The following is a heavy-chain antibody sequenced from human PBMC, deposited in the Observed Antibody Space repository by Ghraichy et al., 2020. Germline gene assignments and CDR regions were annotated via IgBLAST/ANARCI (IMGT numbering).Heavy chain of an antibody. CDR1: GGSFSGYS. J-gene: IGHJ5*02. CDR2: INHSGST. Sequence: SETLSLTCAVYGGSFSGYSWSWICHRPGKGLEWMGDINHSGSTNYNPSLRSRVTISVDTSKNQFSLKLSPVTAADTAVYYCARGPNWFDPWGQGTLVTVSS. CDR3: ARGPNWFDP. V-gene: IGHV4-34*01.